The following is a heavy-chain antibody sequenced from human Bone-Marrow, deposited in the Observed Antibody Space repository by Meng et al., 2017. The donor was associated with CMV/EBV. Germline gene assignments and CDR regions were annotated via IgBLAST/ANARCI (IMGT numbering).Heavy chain of an antibody. CDR3: ARGPLVGCSSTSCYTRYYYYYGKDV. D-gene: IGHD2-2*02. Sequence: SETLSLTCTVSGGSISSSSYYWGWIRQPPGKGLEWIGSIYYSGNTYYNPSLKSRVTISVDTSKNQFFLKLSSVTAADTAVYYCARGPLVGCSSTSCYTRYYYYYGKDVCGQGTTVSVSS. CDR2: IYYSGNT. J-gene: IGHJ6*02. CDR1: GGSISSSSYY. V-gene: IGHV4-39*01.